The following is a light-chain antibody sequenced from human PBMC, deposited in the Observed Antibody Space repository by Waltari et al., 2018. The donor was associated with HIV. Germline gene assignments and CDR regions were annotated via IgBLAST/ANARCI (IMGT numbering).Light chain of an antibody. Sequence: QSVLTQPPSVSGAPGQRVTISCTGSSSNIGAGLDLHWYQQFPGAAPKLLIYRNNNRPSGVPDRISGSKSGTSASLVITGLQAEDEADYYCQSYDTSLSGVVFGGGTKLTVL. V-gene: IGLV1-40*01. CDR1: SSNIGAGLD. CDR2: RNN. J-gene: IGLJ2*01. CDR3: QSYDTSLSGVV.